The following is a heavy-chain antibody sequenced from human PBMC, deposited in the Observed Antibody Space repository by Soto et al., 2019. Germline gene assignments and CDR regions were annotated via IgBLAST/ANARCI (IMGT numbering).Heavy chain of an antibody. Sequence: SETLSLTCAVSGGSISSSYWWNWVRQPPGKGLEWIGKIYHSGSTNYNPSLKNRVTISVDKSNNQFSLRLSSVTAADTAVYFCVTSLNYDFWRDGGRHYYFDYWGREPWSPSPQ. CDR3: VTSLNYDFWRDGGRHYYFDY. CDR2: IYHSGST. D-gene: IGHD3-3*01. V-gene: IGHV4-4*02. J-gene: IGHJ4*02. CDR1: GGSISSSYW.